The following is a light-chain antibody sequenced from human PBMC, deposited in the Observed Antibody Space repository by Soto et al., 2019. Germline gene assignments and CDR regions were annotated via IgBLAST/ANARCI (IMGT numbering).Light chain of an antibody. Sequence: EIVLTQSPATLSLSPGERATLSCRASQSVKSLLGWYQQRPGQAPRLVIYDASYRATGISARFSGSGWGTDFTLTISSLEPEDFGVYYCQQRSSWPLTFGGGTKVEI. CDR1: QSVKSL. CDR3: QQRSSWPLT. V-gene: IGKV3-11*01. J-gene: IGKJ4*01. CDR2: DAS.